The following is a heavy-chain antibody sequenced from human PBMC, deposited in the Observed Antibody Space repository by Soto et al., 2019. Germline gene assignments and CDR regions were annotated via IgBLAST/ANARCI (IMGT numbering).Heavy chain of an antibody. D-gene: IGHD2-2*01. CDR3: ARGIGEYQLLSRWFDP. V-gene: IGHV3-48*01. J-gene: IGHJ5*02. CDR1: GFTFSSYS. Sequence: GGSLRLSCAASGFTFSSYSMNWVRQAPGKGLEWVSYISSSSSTIYYADSVKGRFTISRDNAKNSLYLQMNSLRAEDTAVYYCARGIGEYQLLSRWFDPWGQGTLVTVSS. CDR2: ISSSSSTI.